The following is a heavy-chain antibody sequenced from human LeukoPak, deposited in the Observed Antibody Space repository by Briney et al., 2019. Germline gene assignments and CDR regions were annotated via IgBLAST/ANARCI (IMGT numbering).Heavy chain of an antibody. CDR1: GYTFTSYY. CDR2: ISAYNGNT. V-gene: IGHV1-18*04. D-gene: IGHD2-15*01. CDR3: ARVSSGGSYLPIRWYYMDV. Sequence: ASVKVSCKASGYTFTSYYMHWVRQAPGQGLEWMGWISAYNGNTNYAQKLQGRVTMTTDTSTSTAYMELRSLRSDDTAVYYCARVSSGGSYLPIRWYYMDVWGKGTTVTVSS. J-gene: IGHJ6*03.